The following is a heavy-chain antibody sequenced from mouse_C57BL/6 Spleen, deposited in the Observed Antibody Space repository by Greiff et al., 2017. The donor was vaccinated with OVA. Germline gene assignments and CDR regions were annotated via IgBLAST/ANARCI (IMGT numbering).Heavy chain of an antibody. CDR1: GYTFTSYW. CDR2: IDPSDSYT. Sequence: QVQLKQPGAELVMPGASVKLSCKASGYTFTSYWMHWVKQRPGQGLEWIGEIDPSDSYTNYNQKFKGKSTLTVDKSSSTAYMQLSSLTSEDSAVYYCARWNGNYVDYWGQGTTLTVSS. J-gene: IGHJ2*01. D-gene: IGHD2-1*01. V-gene: IGHV1-69*01. CDR3: ARWNGNYVDY.